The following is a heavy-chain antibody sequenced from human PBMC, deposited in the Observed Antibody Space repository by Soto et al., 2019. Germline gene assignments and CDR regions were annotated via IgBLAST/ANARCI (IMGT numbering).Heavy chain of an antibody. CDR1: GFTFDDYA. D-gene: IGHD3-22*01. Sequence: LRLSCAASGFTFDDYAMHWVRQAPGKGLEWVSGISGSGGSIYYADSVKGRFTISRDNAKNSLYLQMNSLRAEDTAVYYCAKWENYYYDSSGYSWGQGTLVTVSS. J-gene: IGHJ4*02. V-gene: IGHV3-9*01. CDR3: AKWENYYYDSSGYS. CDR2: ISGSGGSI.